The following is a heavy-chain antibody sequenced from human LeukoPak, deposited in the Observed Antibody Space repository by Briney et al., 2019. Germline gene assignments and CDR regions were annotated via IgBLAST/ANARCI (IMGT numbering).Heavy chain of an antibody. J-gene: IGHJ4*02. CDR3: AKTSPYYYDSSGYPDY. V-gene: IGHV4-59*08. CDR2: IYYSGST. Sequence: SETLSLTCTVSGGSLSSYYWSWIRQPPGKGLEWIGYIYYSGSTNYNPSLKSRVTISVDTSKNQFSLKLSSVTAADTAVYYCAKTSPYYYDSSGYPDYWGQGTLVTVSS. D-gene: IGHD3-22*01. CDR1: GGSLSSYY.